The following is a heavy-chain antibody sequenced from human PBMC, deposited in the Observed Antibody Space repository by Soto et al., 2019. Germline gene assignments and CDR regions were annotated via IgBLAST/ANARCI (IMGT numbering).Heavy chain of an antibody. D-gene: IGHD5-12*01. V-gene: IGHV3-7*01. J-gene: IGHJ5*02. Sequence: PGGSLRLSCAASGFTFSSYWMSWVRQAPGKGLEWVANIKQDGSEKYYVDSVKGRFTISRDNAKNSLYLQMNSLRAEDTAVYYCARDRESGYDPNNWFDPWGQGTLVTVSS. CDR3: ARDRESGYDPNNWFDP. CDR2: IKQDGSEK. CDR1: GFTFSSYW.